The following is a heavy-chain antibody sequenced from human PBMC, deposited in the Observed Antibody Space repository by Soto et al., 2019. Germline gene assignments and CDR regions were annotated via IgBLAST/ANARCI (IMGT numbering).Heavy chain of an antibody. CDR2: IRSKAYGGTT. J-gene: IGHJ4*02. D-gene: IGHD2-15*01. CDR1: GFTFGDYA. Sequence: PGGSLRLSCTASGFTFGDYAMSWFRQAPGKGLEWVGFIRSKAYGGTTEYAASVKGRFTISRDDSKSIAYLQMNSLKTEDTAVYYCTRAPIVVVVAATYNFDYWGQGTLVTVSS. V-gene: IGHV3-49*03. CDR3: TRAPIVVVVAATYNFDY.